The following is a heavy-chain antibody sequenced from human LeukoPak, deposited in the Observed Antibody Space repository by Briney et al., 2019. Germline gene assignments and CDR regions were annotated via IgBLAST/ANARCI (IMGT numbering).Heavy chain of an antibody. Sequence: ASVKVSCEASGGTFSSYTISWVRQAPGQGLEWMGRIIPIFDIVNYAQKFQGRVTITADKSTSTAYMDLSSLRSEDTAVYYCARDGITVFGVVDYYGMDVWGQGTTVTVSS. CDR2: IIPIFDIV. D-gene: IGHD3-3*01. V-gene: IGHV1-69*04. J-gene: IGHJ6*02. CDR1: GGTFSSYT. CDR3: ARDGITVFGVVDYYGMDV.